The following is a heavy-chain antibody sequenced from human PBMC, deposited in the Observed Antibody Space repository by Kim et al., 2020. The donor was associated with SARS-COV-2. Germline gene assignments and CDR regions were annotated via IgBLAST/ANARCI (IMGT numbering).Heavy chain of an antibody. V-gene: IGHV5-51*01. CDR3: ARDGHSLDY. J-gene: IGHJ4*02. CDR2: IYPSDSDV. CDR1: GYNFPSFW. Sequence: GESLKISCKGSGYNFPSFWIAWVRQMPGKGLEWMGIIYPSDSDVRYSPPFQGQVTISVDKSTSTAYLQWGRLKTSDTAMYYCARDGHSLDYWGQGTLVTVSS.